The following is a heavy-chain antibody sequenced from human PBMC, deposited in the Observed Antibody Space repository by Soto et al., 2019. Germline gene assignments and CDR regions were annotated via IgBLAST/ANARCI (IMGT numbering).Heavy chain of an antibody. D-gene: IGHD6-6*01. CDR1: GYTFTGYY. Sequence: ASVKVSCKASGYTFTGYYMHWVRQAPGQGLEWMGWINPNSGGTNYAQKFQGRVTMTRDTSISTAYMELSRLRSDDTAVYYCARIQQLVLDYYGMDVWGQGTTVTV. CDR3: ARIQQLVLDYYGMDV. V-gene: IGHV1-2*02. J-gene: IGHJ6*02. CDR2: INPNSGGT.